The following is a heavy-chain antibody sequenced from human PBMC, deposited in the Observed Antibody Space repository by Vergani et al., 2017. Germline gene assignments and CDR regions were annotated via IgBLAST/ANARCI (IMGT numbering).Heavy chain of an antibody. Sequence: QVQLVESGGGFVKPGGSLRLSCGASGFTLSDYYINWIRQAPGKGLEWISYISDSGTTIYYADSVKGRFTISRDNAKNSLYLQMNSLRPEDTALYYCARDGPYTSSFYESFDYWGQGTMVTVSS. J-gene: IGHJ4*02. V-gene: IGHV3-11*01. CDR2: ISDSGTTI. CDR1: GFTLSDYY. CDR3: ARDGPYTSSFYESFDY. D-gene: IGHD6-13*01.